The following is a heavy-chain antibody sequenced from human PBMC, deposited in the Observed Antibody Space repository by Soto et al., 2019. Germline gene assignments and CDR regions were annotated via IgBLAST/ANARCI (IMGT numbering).Heavy chain of an antibody. CDR3: AKDGSRLPIGEEKLDPGYYYGMDV. Sequence: PGGSLRLSCAASGFTFSDYYMSWIRQAPGKGLEWVSYISSSGRTICYADSVKGRFTISRDNSKNTLYLQMNSLRAEDTAVYYCAKDGSRLPIGEEKLDPGYYYGMDVWGQGTTVTVSS. J-gene: IGHJ6*02. CDR2: ISSSGRTI. D-gene: IGHD3-10*01. CDR1: GFTFSDYY. V-gene: IGHV3-11*04.